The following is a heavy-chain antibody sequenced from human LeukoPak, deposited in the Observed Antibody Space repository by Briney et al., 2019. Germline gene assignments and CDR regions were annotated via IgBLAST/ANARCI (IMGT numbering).Heavy chain of an antibody. V-gene: IGHV3-23*01. Sequence: PGGSLRLSCAASGFTFSSYAMSWVRQAPGKGLEWVSGISSSGGSTYYADSVRGRFTISRDNSKNTLYLQMNSLRAEDTAVYYCARSGYGEYDFWGQGTLVTVSS. D-gene: IGHD5-12*01. CDR3: ARSGYGEYDF. CDR1: GFTFSSYA. J-gene: IGHJ4*02. CDR2: ISSSGGST.